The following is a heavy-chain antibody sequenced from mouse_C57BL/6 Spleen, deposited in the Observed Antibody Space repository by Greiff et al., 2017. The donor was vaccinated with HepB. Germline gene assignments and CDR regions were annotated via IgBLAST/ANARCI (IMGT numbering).Heavy chain of an antibody. V-gene: IGHV1-82*01. CDR1: GYAFSSSW. J-gene: IGHJ2*01. CDR3: ARENFYYGSSFDY. CDR2: IYPGDGDT. Sequence: VQLQQSGPELVKPGASVKISCKASGYAFSSSWMNWVKQRPGKGLEWIGRIYPGDGDTNYNGKFKGKATLTADKSSSIAYMQLSSLTSEDSAVYFCARENFYYGSSFDYWGQGTTLTVSS. D-gene: IGHD1-1*01.